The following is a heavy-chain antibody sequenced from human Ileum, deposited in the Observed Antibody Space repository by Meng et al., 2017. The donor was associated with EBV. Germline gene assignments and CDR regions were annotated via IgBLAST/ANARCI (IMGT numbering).Heavy chain of an antibody. CDR2: IYYSGST. D-gene: IGHD2-15*01. CDR1: GGSISSYY. V-gene: IGHV4-59*08. J-gene: IGHJ4*02. Sequence: QVQAQESGPGLVKPSETLSLTCTVSGGSISSYYWSWIRQPPGKGLEWIGYIYYSGSTNYNPSLKSRVTISVDTSKNQFSLNLSSVTAADTVVYYCARGGWSLDYWGQGTLVTVSS. CDR3: ARGGWSLDY.